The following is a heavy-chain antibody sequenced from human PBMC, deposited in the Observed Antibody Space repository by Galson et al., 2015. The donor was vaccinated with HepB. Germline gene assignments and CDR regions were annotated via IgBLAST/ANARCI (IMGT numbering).Heavy chain of an antibody. J-gene: IGHJ6*02. Sequence: SVKVSCKASGGTFSSYAIGWVRQAPGQGPEWMGGIIPIFGTANYAQKFQGRVTITADESTSTAYMELSSLRSEDTAVYYCARARRIYYDSPHYYYGMDVWGQGTTVTVSS. CDR2: IIPIFGTA. V-gene: IGHV1-69*13. D-gene: IGHD3-22*01. CDR1: GGTFSSYA. CDR3: ARARRIYYDSPHYYYGMDV.